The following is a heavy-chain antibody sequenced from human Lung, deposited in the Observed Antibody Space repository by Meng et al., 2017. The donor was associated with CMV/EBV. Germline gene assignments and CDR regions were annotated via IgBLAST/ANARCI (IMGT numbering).Heavy chain of an antibody. Sequence: QLHVEDSGPTLVNPPQTLTLTCTFSGFSLSISGVGVGWIRQPPGKALEWLALIYWDDDKRYSPSLKSRLTITKDTSKNQVVLTMTNMDPVDTATYYCTHRPMTSAYYYFDYWGQGTLVTVSS. J-gene: IGHJ4*02. CDR1: GFSLSISGVG. D-gene: IGHD3-22*01. CDR3: THRPMTSAYYYFDY. CDR2: IYWDDDK. V-gene: IGHV2-5*02.